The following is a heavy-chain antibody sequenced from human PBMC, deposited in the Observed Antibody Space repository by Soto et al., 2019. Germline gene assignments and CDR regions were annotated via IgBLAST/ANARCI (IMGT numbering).Heavy chain of an antibody. V-gene: IGHV3-72*01. CDR3: ARTVAPALGRGDSGLFDY. Sequence: PGGSLRLSCAASGFTFSDHYMDWVRQAPGKGPEWVGRIRNKSNRYSTEYAASVKGRFTISRDDSKNSLYLQINSLKTEDTAVYYCARTVAPALGRGDSGLFDYWGQGALVTVSS. CDR1: GFTFSDHY. D-gene: IGHD4-17*01. J-gene: IGHJ4*02. CDR2: IRNKSNRYST.